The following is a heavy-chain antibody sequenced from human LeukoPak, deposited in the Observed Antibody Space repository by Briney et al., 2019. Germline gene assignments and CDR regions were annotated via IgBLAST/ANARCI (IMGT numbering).Heavy chain of an antibody. V-gene: IGHV1-24*01. Sequence: ASVKVSCKVSGYTLTELSMHWVRQAPGKGLEWMGGFDPEDGETIYAQKFQGRVTMTEDTSTDTAYMELGSLRSEDTAVYYCATVNYYGSGSYPPDYWGQGTLVTVSS. CDR3: ATVNYYGSGSYPPDY. J-gene: IGHJ4*02. CDR2: FDPEDGET. D-gene: IGHD3-10*01. CDR1: GYTLTELS.